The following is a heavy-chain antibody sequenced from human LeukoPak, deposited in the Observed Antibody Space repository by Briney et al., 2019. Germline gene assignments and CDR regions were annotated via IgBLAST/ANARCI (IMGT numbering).Heavy chain of an antibody. Sequence: GESLKISCKGSGYGFTSYWIGWVRQMPGKGLEWMGIIYPGDSDTRYSPSFQGQVTISADKSISTAYLQWSSLKASDTAMYYCARHLPRIVVVPAATPEGDYYYMDVWGKGTTVTVSS. CDR1: GYGFTSYW. CDR3: ARHLPRIVVVPAATPEGDYYYMDV. J-gene: IGHJ6*03. CDR2: IYPGDSDT. D-gene: IGHD2-2*01. V-gene: IGHV5-51*01.